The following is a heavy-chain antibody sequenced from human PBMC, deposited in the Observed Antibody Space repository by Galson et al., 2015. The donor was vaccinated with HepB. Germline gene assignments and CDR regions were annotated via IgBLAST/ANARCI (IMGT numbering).Heavy chain of an antibody. Sequence: SLRLSCAASGFTFSRYWMSWVRQAPGKGLEWVANIKYDGSEEFYVDSVKGRFTISRDNAKNSLYLQMNSLRAEDTSVYYCARDSCGYYHAFDIWGQGTMVTVSS. CDR2: IKYDGSEE. D-gene: IGHD5-18*01. CDR1: GFTFSRYW. CDR3: ARDSCGYYHAFDI. V-gene: IGHV3-7*01. J-gene: IGHJ3*02.